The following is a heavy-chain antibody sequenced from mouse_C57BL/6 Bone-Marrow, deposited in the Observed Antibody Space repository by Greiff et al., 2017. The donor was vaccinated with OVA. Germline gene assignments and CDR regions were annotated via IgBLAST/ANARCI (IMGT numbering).Heavy chain of an antibody. V-gene: IGHV5-4*03. CDR2: ISDGGSYT. CDR1: GFTFSSYA. Sequence: EVKVEESGGGLVKPGGSLKLSCAASGFTFSSYAMSWVRQTPEKRLEWVATISDGGSYTYYPDNVKGRFTISRDNAKNNLYLQMCHLKSEDTAMYYCARGNYSNSWFAYWGQGTLVTVSA. J-gene: IGHJ3*01. CDR3: ARGNYSNSWFAY. D-gene: IGHD2-5*01.